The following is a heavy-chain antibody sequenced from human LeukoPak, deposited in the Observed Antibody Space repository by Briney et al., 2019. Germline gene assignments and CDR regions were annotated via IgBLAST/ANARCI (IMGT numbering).Heavy chain of an antibody. D-gene: IGHD2-15*01. V-gene: IGHV3-15*01. Sequence: GGSLRLSCAASGFTFSNAWMSWVRQAPGKGLEWVGRIKSKTDGGTTDYAAPVKGRFTISRDDSKNTLYLQMNSLKTEDTAVYYCTSVVEVAARGRPFDYWGQGTLVTVSS. CDR3: TSVVEVAARGRPFDY. J-gene: IGHJ4*02. CDR1: GFTFSNAW. CDR2: IKSKTDGGTT.